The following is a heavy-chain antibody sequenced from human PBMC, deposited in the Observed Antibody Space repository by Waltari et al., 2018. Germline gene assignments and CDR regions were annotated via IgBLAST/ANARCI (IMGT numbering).Heavy chain of an antibody. CDR3: ARQVVVAARVIWWFDP. V-gene: IGHV4-34*01. J-gene: IGHJ5*02. CDR1: GGSFSGYY. CDR2: INHSGST. D-gene: IGHD2-15*01. Sequence: QVQLQQWGAGLLKPSETLSLTCAVYGGSFSGYYWSWIRQPPGKGLEWIGEINHSGSTNYNPSLKIRVTISVDTSKNQFSLKLSSVTAADTAVYYCARQVVVAARVIWWFDPWGQGTLVTVSS.